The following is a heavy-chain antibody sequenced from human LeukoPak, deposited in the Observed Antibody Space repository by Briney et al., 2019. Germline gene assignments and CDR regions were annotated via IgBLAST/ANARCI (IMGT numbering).Heavy chain of an antibody. CDR2: ISLANGNT. Sequence: ASVKVSCKASGYTFTSYGISWVRQAPGQGLEWVGWISLANGNTNYAQKLQGRVTMTTDTSTSTAYMELRSLISDDTAVYYCARDGSSSWYNLWGQGSLVTVCS. CDR1: GYTFTSYG. CDR3: ARDGSSSWYNL. J-gene: IGHJ4*02. D-gene: IGHD6-13*01. V-gene: IGHV1-18*01.